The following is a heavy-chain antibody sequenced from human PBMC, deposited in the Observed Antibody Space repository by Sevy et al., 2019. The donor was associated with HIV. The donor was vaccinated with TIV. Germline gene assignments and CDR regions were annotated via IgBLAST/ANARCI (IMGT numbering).Heavy chain of an antibody. V-gene: IGHV4-38-2*01. D-gene: IGHD3-10*01. CDR3: ARKADYGSGRYSYYYYYMDV. Sequence: SETLSLTCAVSGYSISSGYYWGWIRQPPGKGLEWIGSIYHSGSTYYNPSLKSRVTISVDTSKNQFSLKLSSVTAADTAVYYCARKADYGSGRYSYYYYYMDVWGKGTTVTVSS. CDR1: GYSISSGYY. CDR2: IYHSGST. J-gene: IGHJ6*03.